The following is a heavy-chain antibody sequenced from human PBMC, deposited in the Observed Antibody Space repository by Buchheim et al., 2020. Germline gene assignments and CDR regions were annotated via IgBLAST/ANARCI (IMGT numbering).Heavy chain of an antibody. Sequence: QVQLQESGPGLVKPSQTLSLTCAISGDSVSSNSVTWNWIRQSPSRGLEWLGRTFYRSKWNNYYAESVKSRITINQETSKNQVSLQLNSVTPEDTAVYYCARRFRAAAGNWFDPWGQGTL. D-gene: IGHD6-13*01. CDR3: ARRFRAAAGNWFDP. V-gene: IGHV6-1*01. CDR2: TFYRSKWNN. J-gene: IGHJ5*02. CDR1: GDSVSSNSVT.